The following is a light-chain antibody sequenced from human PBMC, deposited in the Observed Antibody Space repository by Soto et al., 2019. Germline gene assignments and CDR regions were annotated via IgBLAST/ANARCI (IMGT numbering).Light chain of an antibody. J-gene: IGLJ1*01. CDR1: SSDVGGYNY. CDR3: SSYTSSSIYV. Sequence: QSALTQPASVSGSPGQSITISCTGTSSDVGGYNYVSWYQQHPGKAPKLMIYDVSNRPSGVSNRFSGSKSGNTASLTISGLQADDDADYYCSSYTSSSIYVVGTVTKDT. V-gene: IGLV2-14*01. CDR2: DVS.